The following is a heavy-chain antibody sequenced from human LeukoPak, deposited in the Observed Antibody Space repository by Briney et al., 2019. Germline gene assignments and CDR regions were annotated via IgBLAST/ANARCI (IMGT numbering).Heavy chain of an antibody. Sequence: SETLSLTCTVSGDSITSSSYYWGWIRQPPGKGLEWIGTMYYTGTIYYNPSLKSRVTISVDTSKNQFSLSLSSVTAADTAVYYCARAGKTFRKHSSSSRGWYFDLWGRGTLVTVSS. J-gene: IGHJ2*01. CDR3: ARAGKTFRKHSSSSRGWYFDL. D-gene: IGHD6-6*01. CDR1: GDSITSSSYY. V-gene: IGHV4-39*07. CDR2: MYYTGTI.